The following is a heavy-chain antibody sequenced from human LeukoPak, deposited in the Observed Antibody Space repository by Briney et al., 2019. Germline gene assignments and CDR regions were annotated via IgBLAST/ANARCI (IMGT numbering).Heavy chain of an antibody. CDR1: GFTVSSSY. V-gene: IGHV3-53*01. CDR2: IYSGGST. CDR3: ARRKGSYAYYYYYMDV. D-gene: IGHD3-16*01. J-gene: IGHJ6*03. Sequence: GGSLRLSCAASGFTVSSSYMSWVRQAPGKGLEWVSVIYSGGSTYYADSVKGRFTISRDNSKNTLYLQMNSLRAEDTAVYYCARRKGSYAYYYYYMDVWGKGTTVTISS.